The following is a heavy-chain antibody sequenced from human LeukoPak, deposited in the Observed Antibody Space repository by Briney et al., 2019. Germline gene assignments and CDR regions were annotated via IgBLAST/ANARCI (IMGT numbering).Heavy chain of an antibody. Sequence: PGRSLRLSCAASGFTFSSYGMHWVRQAPGKGLEWVAAIWYDGSNKYYADSVKGRFTISRDNSKNTLYLQMNSLRAEDTAVYYCARALKVRGAPHYYYYGMDVWGQGTTVTVSS. CDR2: IWYDGSNK. CDR1: GFTFSSYG. J-gene: IGHJ6*02. D-gene: IGHD3-10*01. CDR3: ARALKVRGAPHYYYYGMDV. V-gene: IGHV3-33*01.